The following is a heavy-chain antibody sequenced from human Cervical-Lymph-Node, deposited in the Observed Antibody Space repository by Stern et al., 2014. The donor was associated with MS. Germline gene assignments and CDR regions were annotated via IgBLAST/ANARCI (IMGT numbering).Heavy chain of an antibody. CDR2: ISGSSGTT. J-gene: IGHJ5*02. V-gene: IGHV3-48*01. CDR1: GFNFSISS. Sequence: EVQLVESGGALVQPGGSLRLSCAASGFNFSISSMNWVRHAPGKGLEWVSYISGSSGTTFYADSVQGRIVISRDNATNSLYLEMNSLRAEDTAVYYCARAARGITLNWFDPWGRGTLVTVSS. CDR3: ARAARGITLNWFDP. D-gene: IGHD3-16*01.